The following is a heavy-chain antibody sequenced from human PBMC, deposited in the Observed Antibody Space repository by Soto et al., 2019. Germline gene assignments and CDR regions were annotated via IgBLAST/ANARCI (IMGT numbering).Heavy chain of an antibody. J-gene: IGHJ4*02. D-gene: IGHD4-17*01. CDR2: INTAGTTT. V-gene: IGHV3-74*01. CDR1: GFSFSTYW. Sequence: ELQLVESGGGLVQPGGSLRLSCVASGFSFSTYWMPWVRQAPGKGLVWVSRINTAGTTTPYADSVTGRFTITRDNAKNTLYLQLNSLRAEDTAVYYCARGGGDYGDYLDYWGQGALVTVSS. CDR3: ARGGGDYGDYLDY.